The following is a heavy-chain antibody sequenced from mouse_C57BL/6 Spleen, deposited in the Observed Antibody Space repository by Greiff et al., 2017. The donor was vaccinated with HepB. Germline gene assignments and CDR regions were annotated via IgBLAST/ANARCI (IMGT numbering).Heavy chain of an antibody. CDR1: GYTFTNYW. D-gene: IGHD1-1*01. CDR2: IYPGGGYT. J-gene: IGHJ4*01. CDR3: ARAYGSSYAMDY. V-gene: IGHV1-63*01. Sequence: QVQLKESGAELVRPGTSVKMSCKASGYTFTNYWIGWAKQRPGHGLEWIGDIYPGGGYTNYNEKFKGKATLTADKSSSTAYMQFSSLTSEDSAIYYCARAYGSSYAMDYWGQGTSVTVSS.